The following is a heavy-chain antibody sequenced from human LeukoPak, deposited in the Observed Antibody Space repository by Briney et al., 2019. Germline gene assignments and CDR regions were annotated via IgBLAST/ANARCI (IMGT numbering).Heavy chain of an antibody. CDR3: AKEAGSGWSWFDY. D-gene: IGHD6-19*01. Sequence: GGSLRLSCAASGFTFSSDGMSWVRQAPGKGLEWDSGISDSGGRTYYADSVKGRFTISRDNSKNTLYLQMNSLRVQDTAVYYCAKEAGSGWSWFDYWGQGTLVTVSS. J-gene: IGHJ4*02. CDR1: GFTFSSDG. V-gene: IGHV3-23*01. CDR2: ISDSGGRT.